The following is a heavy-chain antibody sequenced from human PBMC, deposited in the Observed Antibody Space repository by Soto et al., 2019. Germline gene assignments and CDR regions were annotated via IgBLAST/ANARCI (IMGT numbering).Heavy chain of an antibody. V-gene: IGHV3-33*01. Sequence: QVQLVESGGGVVQPGRSLRLSCAASGFTFSSYGMHWVRQAPGKGLEWVAIIWYDGSNNYYAESVKGRFTISRDNSKNTLYLQMNSLRAEDTAVYYCARDKAGYNSGWYFYGMDVWCQGTTVTVSS. J-gene: IGHJ6*02. D-gene: IGHD6-19*01. CDR3: ARDKAGYNSGWYFYGMDV. CDR2: IWYDGSNN. CDR1: GFTFSSYG.